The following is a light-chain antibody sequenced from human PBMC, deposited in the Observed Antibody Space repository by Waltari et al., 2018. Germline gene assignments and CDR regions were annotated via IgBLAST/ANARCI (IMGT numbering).Light chain of an antibody. CDR2: DVS. CDR3: QQRRDWPLT. Sequence: EMVLTQSPATRSLSPGERAALSCRASQSVIRDLAWYRQKPGQAPRLLIFDVSIRATGTPVRFSGSGYGTDFTLTISSLEPEDFAVYYCQQRRDWPLTFGGGTKVEIK. CDR1: QSVIRD. J-gene: IGKJ4*01. V-gene: IGKV3-11*01.